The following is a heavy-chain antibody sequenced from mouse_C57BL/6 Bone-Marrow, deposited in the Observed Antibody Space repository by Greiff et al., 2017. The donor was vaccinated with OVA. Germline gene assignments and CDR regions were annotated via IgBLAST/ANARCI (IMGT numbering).Heavy chain of an antibody. D-gene: IGHD2-5*01. V-gene: IGHV5-16*01. J-gene: IGHJ1*03. Sequence: DVHLVESEGGLVQPGSSMKLSCTASGFTFSDYYMAWVRQVPEKGLEWVANINYDGSSTYYLDSLKSRFIISRDNAKNILYLQMSSLKSEDTATYYCARAAAYYSNYHYWYFEVWGTGTTVTVSS. CDR3: ARAAAYYSNYHYWYFEV. CDR2: INYDGSST. CDR1: GFTFSDYY.